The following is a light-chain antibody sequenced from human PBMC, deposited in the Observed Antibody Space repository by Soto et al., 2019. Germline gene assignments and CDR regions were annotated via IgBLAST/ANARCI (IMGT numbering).Light chain of an antibody. Sequence: EILLTQSPGTLSLSPGEIATLSCRASQSVRTSYLAWYQQKPGQAPRLLLYGASGRATGIPDRFSGSGSGTDCTLTISRLEPEDFAVYCCQQYGSSPYTFGQGTKLEI. V-gene: IGKV3-20*01. CDR3: QQYGSSPYT. J-gene: IGKJ2*01. CDR2: GAS. CDR1: QSVRTSY.